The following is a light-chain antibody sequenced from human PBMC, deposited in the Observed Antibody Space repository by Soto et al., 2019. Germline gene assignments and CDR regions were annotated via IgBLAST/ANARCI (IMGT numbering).Light chain of an antibody. CDR3: CSYAGSNTYV. CDR2: EGS. CDR1: SSDVGNYNL. Sequence: QSALTQPASVSGSPGQSITISCTGISSDVGNYNLVSWYQQHPGKAPKLVIYEGSKRPSGVSNRFSGFKSGNTASLTISGLQAEDEADYHCCSYAGSNTYVFGTGTKLTVL. J-gene: IGLJ1*01. V-gene: IGLV2-23*01.